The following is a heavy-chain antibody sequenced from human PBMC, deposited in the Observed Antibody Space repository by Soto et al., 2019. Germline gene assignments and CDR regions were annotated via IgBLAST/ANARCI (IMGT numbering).Heavy chain of an antibody. CDR3: ARHAAPDEELRNYYYYYMDV. J-gene: IGHJ6*03. CDR2: IYYSGST. V-gene: IGHV4-39*01. CDR1: GGSISSSSYY. Sequence: QLQLQESGPGLVKPSETLSLTCTVSGGSISSSSYYWGWIRQPPRKGLEWIGSIYYSGSTYYNPSLKSRVTISVDTSKNQFSLKLSSVTAADTAVYYCARHAAPDEELRNYYYYYMDVWGKGTTVTVSS. D-gene: IGHD3-16*01.